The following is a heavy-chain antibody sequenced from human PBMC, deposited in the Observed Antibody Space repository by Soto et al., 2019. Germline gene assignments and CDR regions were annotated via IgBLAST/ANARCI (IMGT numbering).Heavy chain of an antibody. V-gene: IGHV4-34*01. Sequence: SETLSLTCAVYGGSLTYYYWSWIRQPPGKGLEWIGEINDRGVTNYNPSLKSRVTISVDASKNQFSLKMNSVTAADTAVYYFARGGGGPARYWGQGIPVTVSS. CDR2: INDRGVT. CDR3: ARGGGGPARY. CDR1: GGSLTYYY. D-gene: IGHD2-15*01. J-gene: IGHJ4*02.